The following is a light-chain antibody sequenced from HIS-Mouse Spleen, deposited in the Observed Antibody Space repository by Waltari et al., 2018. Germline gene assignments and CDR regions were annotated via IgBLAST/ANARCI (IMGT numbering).Light chain of an antibody. CDR2: EVS. V-gene: IGLV2-8*01. Sequence: QSALTQPPSASGSPGQSVTIPCTRTSSDVGGYNYVSWYQQHPGQAPKLMIYEVSKRPSGVPDRFSGSKSGNTASLTVSGLQAEDEADYYCSSYAGSNNYVFGTGTKVTVL. J-gene: IGLJ1*01. CDR3: SSYAGSNNYV. CDR1: SSDVGGYNY.